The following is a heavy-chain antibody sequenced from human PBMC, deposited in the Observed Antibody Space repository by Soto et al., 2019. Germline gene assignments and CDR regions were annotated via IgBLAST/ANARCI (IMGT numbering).Heavy chain of an antibody. V-gene: IGHV5-51*01. D-gene: IGHD2-2*03. J-gene: IGHJ4*02. CDR2: IYPGDSDI. CDR3: ARGTGDCSSTSCYLDY. Sequence: GESLKISCKGSGFSFPVHWIGWVRQMPGKGLEWMGIIYPGDSDIRYSPPFQGQVTISADKSISTAYLQWSSLKASDTAMYYCARGTGDCSSTSCYLDYWGQGTLVTVSS. CDR1: GFSFPVHW.